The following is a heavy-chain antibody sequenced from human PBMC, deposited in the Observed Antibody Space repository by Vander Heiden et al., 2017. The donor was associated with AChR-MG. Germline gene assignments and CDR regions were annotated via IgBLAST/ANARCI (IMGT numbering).Heavy chain of an antibody. J-gene: IGHJ4*02. CDR2: ISSSSSYI. V-gene: IGHV3-21*01. Sequence: EVQLVESGGGLIKPGGSLRLSCAASGFTFSSYSMNWVRQAPGKGLEWVSSISSSSSYIYYADSVKGRFTISRDNAKNSLYLQMNSLRAEDTAVYYCARAICAMVGPICYFDYWGQGTLVTVSS. CDR1: GFTFSSYS. D-gene: IGHD1-26*01. CDR3: ARAICAMVGPICYFDY.